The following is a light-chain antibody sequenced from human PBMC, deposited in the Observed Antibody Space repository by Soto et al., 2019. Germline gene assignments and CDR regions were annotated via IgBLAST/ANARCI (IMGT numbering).Light chain of an antibody. J-gene: IGKJ4*01. V-gene: IGKV3-20*01. CDR2: GAS. CDR3: QQYGTSPT. Sequence: EIVLTQSPGTLSLSPGERATFSCRASQSVSSSYIAWYQQKRGQAPRRLIYGASIRATGIPDRFSGSGSGTDFTLTISRLEPEDFALYYCQQYGTSPTFGGGTKVEIK. CDR1: QSVSSSY.